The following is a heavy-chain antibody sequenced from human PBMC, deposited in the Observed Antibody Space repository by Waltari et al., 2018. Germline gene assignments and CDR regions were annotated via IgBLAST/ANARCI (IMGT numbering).Heavy chain of an antibody. CDR2: INPNSGVT. J-gene: IGHJ4*02. CDR3: AAVIRPGRTLPWGY. D-gene: IGHD7-27*01. V-gene: IGHV1-2*02. Sequence: QVQLVQCGAEVTNPRASVKGYRKASGYTFSDYFIHCVRQAPGQGLEWMGWINPNSGVTKYAQSFQGRVTMTRDTSINTVYMELSILRSDDTALYYCAAVIRPGRTLPWGYWGQGTLVTVSS. CDR1: GYTFSDYF.